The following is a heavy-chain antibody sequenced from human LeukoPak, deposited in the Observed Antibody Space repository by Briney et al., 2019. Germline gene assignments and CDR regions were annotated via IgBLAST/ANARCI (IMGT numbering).Heavy chain of an antibody. V-gene: IGHV3-23*01. Sequence: GGSLRLSCAASGFTFSSYAMSWVRQAPGKGLEWVSGVSGSGVSTYYADSVKGRFTISRDKSKNTLYLQMNSLRAEDTAVYYCAKGGSSPFCSSTSCYKADYYYYMDVWGKGTTVTVSS. D-gene: IGHD2-2*02. CDR1: GFTFSSYA. CDR2: VSGSGVST. CDR3: AKGGSSPFCSSTSCYKADYYYYMDV. J-gene: IGHJ6*03.